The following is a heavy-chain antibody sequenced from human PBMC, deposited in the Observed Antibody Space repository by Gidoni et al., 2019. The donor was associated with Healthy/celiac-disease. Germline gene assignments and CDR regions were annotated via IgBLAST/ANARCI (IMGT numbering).Heavy chain of an antibody. D-gene: IGHD3-16*02. Sequence: EVQLVESGGGLVQPGGSLKLSCSASGFTFSGSAMHCVRQASGKGLEWVGRIRSKANSYATAYAASVKGRFTISRDDSKNTAYLQMNSLKTEDTAVYYCTRQDYIWGSYRYTAEDGMDVWGQGTTVTVSS. V-gene: IGHV3-73*02. CDR1: GFTFSGSA. CDR3: TRQDYIWGSYRYTAEDGMDV. CDR2: IRSKANSYAT. J-gene: IGHJ6*02.